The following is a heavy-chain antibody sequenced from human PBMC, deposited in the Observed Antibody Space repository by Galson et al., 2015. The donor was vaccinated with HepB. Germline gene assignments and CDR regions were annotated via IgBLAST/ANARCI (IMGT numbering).Heavy chain of an antibody. D-gene: IGHD4/OR15-4a*01. J-gene: IGHJ4*02. Sequence: SVKVSCKASGYTFTSNGISWVRQTPRQGLEWLGWISAYGGNTKYAQKYQGRITLTRDTSTSTAYVELRGLRSDDTAVYYCARDRDYRFDYWGQGTLVTVSS. CDR3: ARDRDYRFDY. CDR1: GYTFTSNG. CDR2: ISAYGGNT. V-gene: IGHV1-18*04.